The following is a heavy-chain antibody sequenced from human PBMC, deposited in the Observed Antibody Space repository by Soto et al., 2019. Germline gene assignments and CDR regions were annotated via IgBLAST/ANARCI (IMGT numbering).Heavy chain of an antibody. CDR1: GGSFSGYY. V-gene: IGHV4-34*01. Sequence: QVQLQQWGAGLLKPSETLSLTCAVYGGSFSGYYWSWIRQPPGKGLEWIGEINHSGSTNYNPSLKSRVTISVDTSKNQFSLKLSSVTAADTAVYYCANTIQYYFDYWGQGTLVTVSS. CDR3: ANTIQYYFDY. D-gene: IGHD3-3*01. J-gene: IGHJ4*02. CDR2: INHSGST.